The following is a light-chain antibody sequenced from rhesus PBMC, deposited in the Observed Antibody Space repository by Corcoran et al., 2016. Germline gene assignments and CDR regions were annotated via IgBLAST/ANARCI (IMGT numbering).Light chain of an antibody. J-gene: IGKJ4*01. CDR1: QCVISS. CDR3: QQYSNWPLT. Sequence: EIVLTQSPGTLPLSPGERATLSCRASQCVISSLAWYQQKPGQVPRLLIFGASHRATGIADRFSGSGSGTDFTLTISSLGPEDFAVYYCQQYSNWPLTFGGGTKVEIE. CDR2: GAS. V-gene: IGKV3-42*03.